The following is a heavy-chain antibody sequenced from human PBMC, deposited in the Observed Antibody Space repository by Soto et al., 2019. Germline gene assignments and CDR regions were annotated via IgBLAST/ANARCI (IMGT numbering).Heavy chain of an antibody. J-gene: IGHJ4*02. D-gene: IGHD4-17*01. CDR3: AKDPYDYGDRYFDY. CDR1: GFTFSSYG. Sequence: GGSLRLSCSASGFTFSSYGMHWVRQAPGKGLEWVAVISYDGSNKDYADSVKGRFTISRGNSKNTLYLQMNSLRAEDTAVYYCAKDPYDYGDRYFDYWGQGTLVTVSS. V-gene: IGHV3-30*18. CDR2: ISYDGSNK.